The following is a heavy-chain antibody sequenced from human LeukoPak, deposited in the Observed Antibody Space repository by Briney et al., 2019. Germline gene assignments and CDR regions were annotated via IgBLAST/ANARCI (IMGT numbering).Heavy chain of an antibody. CDR3: SASRPHYGDYYGLDV. V-gene: IGHV3-30*03. CDR2: ISYDGSHK. J-gene: IGHJ6*02. D-gene: IGHD4/OR15-4a*01. Sequence: GGFLRLSCAASGFTFSSYGMHWVRQAPDKGLEWVAVISYDGSHKYSADSVKGRFTISRDNSKNTLYLQMNSLRTEDTAVYFCSASRPHYGDYYGLDVWGHGTTVTVSS. CDR1: GFTFSSYG.